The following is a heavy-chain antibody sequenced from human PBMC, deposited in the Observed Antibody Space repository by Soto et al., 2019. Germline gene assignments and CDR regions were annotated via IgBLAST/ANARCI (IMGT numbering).Heavy chain of an antibody. CDR3: AKGGKNYGGNSGSDPAPVRFGYYFDY. J-gene: IGHJ4*02. CDR2: ISGSGGST. V-gene: IGHV3-23*01. D-gene: IGHD4-17*01. Sequence: GGSLRLSCAASGFTFSSYAMSWVRQAPGKGLEWVSAISGSGGSTYYADSVKGRFTISRDNSKNTLYLQLNSLRAEDTAVYYCAKGGKNYGGNSGSDPAPVRFGYYFDYWGQGTLVTVSS. CDR1: GFTFSSYA.